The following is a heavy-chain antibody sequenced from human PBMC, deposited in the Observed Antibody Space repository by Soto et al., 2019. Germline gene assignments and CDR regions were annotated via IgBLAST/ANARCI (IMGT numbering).Heavy chain of an antibody. CDR3: ARLVVFALAGGMVV. Sequence: SSVKVSCKASGGPFSSYAISWVRQAPGQGLEWMGGIIPIFGTANYAQKFQGRVTITADESTSTAYMELSSLRSEDTAVYYCARLVVFALAGGMVVWCQGTTVTV. J-gene: IGHJ6*02. CDR1: GGPFSSYA. D-gene: IGHD2-8*02. V-gene: IGHV1-69*01. CDR2: IIPIFGTA.